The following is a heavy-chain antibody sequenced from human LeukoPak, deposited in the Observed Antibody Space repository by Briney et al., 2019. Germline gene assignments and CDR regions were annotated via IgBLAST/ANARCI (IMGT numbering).Heavy chain of an antibody. CDR3: ARVRREIFGVVDV. Sequence: SETLSLTCTVSGVSISSYYWSWIRQPPGKGLEWIGYIYYSGSANYNPSLKSRVTISVDTSKNQFSLKLSSVTAADTAVYYCARVRREIFGVVDVWGQGTTVTVSS. CDR1: GVSISSYY. V-gene: IGHV4-59*01. D-gene: IGHD3-3*01. J-gene: IGHJ6*02. CDR2: IYYSGSA.